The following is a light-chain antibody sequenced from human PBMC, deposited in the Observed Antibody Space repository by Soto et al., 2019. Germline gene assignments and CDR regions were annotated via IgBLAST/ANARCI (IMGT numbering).Light chain of an antibody. V-gene: IGKV1-39*01. Sequence: DIQMTQSPSSLSASVGDRVTITCRASQSISSYLNWYQQKPGKAPKLLIYAASSLQSGVPSRFNGSGSGTDFTLTISSLQPEDFATYYCQQSYSTPITFGPGTKVDIK. CDR3: QQSYSTPIT. CDR1: QSISSY. J-gene: IGKJ3*01. CDR2: AAS.